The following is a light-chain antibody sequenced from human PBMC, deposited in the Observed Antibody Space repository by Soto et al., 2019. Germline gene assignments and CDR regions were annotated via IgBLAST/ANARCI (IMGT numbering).Light chain of an antibody. J-gene: IGLJ2*01. Sequence: QSVLTQPPSVSGAPGQRVTISCTGSSSNIGAGYDVHWYQQLPGTAPKLLIYGNNNRPSGVPDRFSGSKSGTSASLAITGLQAEDEADYYCQSSDSSLSGSGVVFGGGTKVTVL. CDR3: QSSDSSLSGSGVV. CDR2: GNN. CDR1: SSNIGAGYD. V-gene: IGLV1-40*01.